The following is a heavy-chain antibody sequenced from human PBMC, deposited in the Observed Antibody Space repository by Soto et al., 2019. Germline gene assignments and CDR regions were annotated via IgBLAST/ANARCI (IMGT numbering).Heavy chain of an antibody. CDR2: IGAGDGKT. J-gene: IGHJ4*02. V-gene: IGHV1-3*01. D-gene: IGHD5-18*01. CDR1: GYRFTHYV. Sequence: GASVKVSCKASGYRFTHYVIHWVRQAPGQRLEWMGWIGAGDGKTYYSQNFQGRVTITKDTSASTAYMDPVDTATYYCAQIKQWPFFDYWGQGTLVTVSS. CDR3: WPFFDY.